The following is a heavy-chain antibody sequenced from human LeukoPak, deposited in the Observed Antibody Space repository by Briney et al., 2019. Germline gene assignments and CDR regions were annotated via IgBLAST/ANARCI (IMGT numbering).Heavy chain of an antibody. CDR2: INHSGST. V-gene: IGHV4-34*01. CDR1: GGSFSGYY. CDR3: ARGRPRYCSSTSCYVSRAKERESRKMYNWFDP. D-gene: IGHD2-2*01. Sequence: PSETLSLTCAVYGGSFSGYYWSWIRQPPGKGLEWIGEINHSGSTNYNPSLKSRVTISVDTSKNQFSLKLSSVTAADTAVYYCARGRPRYCSSTSCYVSRAKERESRKMYNWFDPWGQGTLVTVSS. J-gene: IGHJ5*02.